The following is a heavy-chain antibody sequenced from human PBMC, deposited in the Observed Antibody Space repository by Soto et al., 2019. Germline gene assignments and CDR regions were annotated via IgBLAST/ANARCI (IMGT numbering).Heavy chain of an antibody. Sequence: QVQLVESGGGVVQPGRSLRLSCAASGFTFSSYGMHWVRQAPGKGLEWVAVISYDGSNKYYADSVKGRFTISRDNSKNTLYLQMNSLRAEDTAVYYCAKSPLSVTSSYYFEYWGQGTLVTVSS. CDR3: AKSPLSVTSSYYFEY. CDR1: GFTFSSYG. V-gene: IGHV3-30*18. CDR2: ISYDGSNK. D-gene: IGHD4-17*01. J-gene: IGHJ4*02.